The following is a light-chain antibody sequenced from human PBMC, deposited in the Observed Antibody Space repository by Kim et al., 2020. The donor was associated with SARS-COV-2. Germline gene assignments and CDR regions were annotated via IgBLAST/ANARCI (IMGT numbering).Light chain of an antibody. CDR1: QNVGNW. Sequence: SPSTLSASVGDRVTITCRASQNVGNWLAWYQQKPGHAPRLLIFSTSRLEDGVPGRFSGTGSGTHFTLTITDLQPEDFATYFCQHRTFGQGTK. CDR2: STS. J-gene: IGKJ1*01. CDR3: QHRT. V-gene: IGKV1-5*03.